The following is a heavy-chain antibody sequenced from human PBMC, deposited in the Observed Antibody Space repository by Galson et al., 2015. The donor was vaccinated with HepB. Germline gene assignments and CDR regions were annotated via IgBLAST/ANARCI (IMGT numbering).Heavy chain of an antibody. J-gene: IGHJ4*02. CDR1: GGTFSSYA. CDR2: IIPLSGTT. CDR3: ARVHRYQSRAEGYYFDY. Sequence: SVKVSCKASGGTFSSYAFSWVRQAPGQGLEWMGAIIPLSGTTDYVQKFQGRVTITADEATNTVYMELSRLRYEDTAVYYCARVHRYQSRAEGYYFDYWGQGTLVTVSS. V-gene: IGHV1-69*13. D-gene: IGHD1-14*01.